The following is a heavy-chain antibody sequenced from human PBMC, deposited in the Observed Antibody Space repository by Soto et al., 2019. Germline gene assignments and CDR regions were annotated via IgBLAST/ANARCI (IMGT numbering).Heavy chain of an antibody. CDR3: ARDLEAYYDSCSGSAHGMDV. V-gene: IGHV4-30-4*01. J-gene: IGHJ6*02. CDR1: GGSISSGDYY. Sequence: PSETLSLTCTVSGGSISSGDYYWSWIRQPPGKGLEWIGYIYYSGSTYYNPSLKSRVTISVDTSKNQFSLKLSSVTAADTAVYYCARDLEAYYDSCSGSAHGMDVWGQGTTVTVSS. D-gene: IGHD3-3*01. CDR2: IYYSGST.